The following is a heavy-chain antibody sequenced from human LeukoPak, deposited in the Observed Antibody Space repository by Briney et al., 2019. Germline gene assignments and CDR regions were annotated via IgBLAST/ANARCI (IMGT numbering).Heavy chain of an antibody. CDR1: GFTFSNAW. CDR2: IKSKTDGGTT. V-gene: IGHV3-15*01. D-gene: IGHD3-22*01. Sequence: GGSLRLSCAASGFTFSNAWMSWVRQAPGKGLEWVGRIKSKTDGGTTDYAAPVKGRFTISRDDSKNTLYLRMNSLKTEDTAVYYCTTEIVVVLDDAFDIWGQGTMVTVSS. CDR3: TTEIVVVLDDAFDI. J-gene: IGHJ3*02.